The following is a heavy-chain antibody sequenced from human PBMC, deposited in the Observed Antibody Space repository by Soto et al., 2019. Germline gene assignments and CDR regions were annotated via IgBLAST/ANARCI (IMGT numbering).Heavy chain of an antibody. CDR1: GDSISGYF. CDR3: ARALVIPYFDD. J-gene: IGHJ4*02. D-gene: IGHD2-21*01. V-gene: IGHV4-59*01. CDR2: IYCSGST. Sequence: SETLSLTCTVSGDSISGYFWSWIRQPPGKGLEWIGYIYCSGSTNYNPSLKSRVTISVDTSKNQFSLKLSSVTAADTAVYYCARALVIPYFDDWGQGTLVTVSS.